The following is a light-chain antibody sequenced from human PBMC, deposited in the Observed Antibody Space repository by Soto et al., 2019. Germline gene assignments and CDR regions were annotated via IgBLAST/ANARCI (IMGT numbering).Light chain of an antibody. CDR1: QGISSF. CDR3: QQLYRDPYT. Sequence: DIQLTQSPSFLSASVRDRVSITCRASQGISSFLAWYQQKPGKAPKLLIYAASTLQSGVPSRFSASGSGTEFTLTISTLQPEDFATYYCQQLYRDPYTFGQGTKLEIK. J-gene: IGKJ2*01. CDR2: AAS. V-gene: IGKV1-9*01.